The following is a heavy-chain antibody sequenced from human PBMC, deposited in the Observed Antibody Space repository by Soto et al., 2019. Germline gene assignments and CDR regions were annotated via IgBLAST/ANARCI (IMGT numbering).Heavy chain of an antibody. V-gene: IGHV4-30-4*01. D-gene: IGHD6-13*01. CDR2: IYYSGST. J-gene: IGHJ4*02. CDR3: ASRHSSPYFDY. Sequence: SEMLSLTCTVSGGSISSGDYYWSWIRQPPGKGLEWIGSIYYSGSTYYNPSLKSRVTISVDTSKNQFSLKLNSVTAADTAVYYCASRHSSPYFDYWGQGTLVTVSS. CDR1: GGSISSGDYY.